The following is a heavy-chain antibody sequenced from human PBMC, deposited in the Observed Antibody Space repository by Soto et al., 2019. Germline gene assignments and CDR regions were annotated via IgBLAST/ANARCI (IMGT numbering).Heavy chain of an antibody. CDR1: GFTFSSYW. CDR2: INSDGSST. CDR3: ARSGQGYRRSPRGFDY. Sequence: EAQLVESGGGLVQPGGSLRLSCAASGFTFSSYWMHWVRQAPGKGLVWVSRINSDGSSTSYADSVKGRFTIFRDNAMITLYLQMNCLRAEDTAVYYGARSGQGYRRSPRGFDYWGQGALVTVSS. V-gene: IGHV3-74*01. D-gene: IGHD6-13*01. J-gene: IGHJ4*02.